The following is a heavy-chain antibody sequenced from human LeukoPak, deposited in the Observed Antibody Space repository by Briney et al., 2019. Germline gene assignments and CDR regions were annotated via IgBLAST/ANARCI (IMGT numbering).Heavy chain of an antibody. Sequence: GGSLRLSCAASGFTFSSYWMHWVRQAPGKGLVWVSRINSDGSSTSYADSVKGRFTISRDNAMNTLYLQMNSVRAEDSAVYYCAMVRGYYYHGLDVWGQGTTVTVSS. J-gene: IGHJ6*02. CDR3: AMVRGYYYHGLDV. D-gene: IGHD3-10*01. CDR1: GFTFSSYW. V-gene: IGHV3-74*01. CDR2: INSDGSST.